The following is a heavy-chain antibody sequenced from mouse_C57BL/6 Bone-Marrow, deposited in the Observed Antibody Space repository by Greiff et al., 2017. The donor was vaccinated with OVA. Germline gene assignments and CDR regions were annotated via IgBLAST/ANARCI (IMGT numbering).Heavy chain of an antibody. J-gene: IGHJ2*01. CDR3: ARGRDYGSSLHYFDY. CDR1: GYTFTSYW. Sequence: QVQLKQPGAELVMPGASVKLSCKASGYTFTSYWMHWVKQRPGQGLEWIGEIDPSDSYTNYNQKFKGKSTLTVDKSSSTAYMQLSSLTSEDSAVYYCARGRDYGSSLHYFDYWGQGTTLTVSS. CDR2: IDPSDSYT. D-gene: IGHD1-1*01. V-gene: IGHV1-69*01.